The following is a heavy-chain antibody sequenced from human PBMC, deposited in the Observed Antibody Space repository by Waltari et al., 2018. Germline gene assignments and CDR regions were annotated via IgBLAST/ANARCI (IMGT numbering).Heavy chain of an antibody. CDR2: IIPILGTA. CDR3: ARAEPYYYDSSGYEAFDP. D-gene: IGHD3-22*01. Sequence: QVQLVQSGAEVKKPGSSVKVSCKASGGTFSSYAISWVRQAPGQGLEWMGGIIPILGTANYAKKFQGRVTITADESTSTAYMELSSLRSEDTAVYYCARAEPYYYDSSGYEAFDPWGQGTLVTVSS. V-gene: IGHV1-69*12. J-gene: IGHJ5*02. CDR1: GGTFSSYA.